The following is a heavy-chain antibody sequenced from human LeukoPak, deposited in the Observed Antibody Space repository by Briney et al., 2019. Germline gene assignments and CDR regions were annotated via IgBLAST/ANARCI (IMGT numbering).Heavy chain of an antibody. D-gene: IGHD1-26*01. CDR2: ISSSGSTI. CDR1: GGSISSRSYY. V-gene: IGHV3-11*04. J-gene: IGHJ5*02. Sequence: LSLTCTVSGGSISSRSYYWGWIRQPPGKGLEWVSYISSSGSTIYYADSVKGRFTISRDNAKNSLYLQMNSLRVEDTAVYYCARVGGSYWGWFDPWGQGTLVTVSS. CDR3: ARVGGSYWGWFDP.